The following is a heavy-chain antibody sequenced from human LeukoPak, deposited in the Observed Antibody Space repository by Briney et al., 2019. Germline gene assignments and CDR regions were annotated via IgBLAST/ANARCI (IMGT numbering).Heavy chain of an antibody. J-gene: IGHJ4*02. V-gene: IGHV4-59*01. CDR3: ARGLSEAYCGRDCYGAFDY. CDR2: IYYSGST. D-gene: IGHD2-21*01. CDR1: GGSISSYY. Sequence: SETLSLTCTVSGGSISSYYWSWIRPPPGKGLEWNGYIYYSGSTNYNPSLKSRVTISVDTSKNQFSLKLSSVTAADTAVYYCARGLSEAYCGRDCYGAFDYWGQGTLVTVSS.